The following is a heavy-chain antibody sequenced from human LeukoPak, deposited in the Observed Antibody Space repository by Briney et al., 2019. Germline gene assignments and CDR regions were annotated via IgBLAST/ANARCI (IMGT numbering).Heavy chain of an antibody. Sequence: GASVKVSCKASGYTFTSYGISWVRQAPGQGLEWMGWIGAYNGNTNYAQKLQGRVTMTTDTSTSTAYMELRSLTSDDTAVYYCARAQHYYYDSSGYYFDYWGQGTLVTVSS. V-gene: IGHV1-18*01. J-gene: IGHJ4*02. D-gene: IGHD3-22*01. CDR1: GYTFTSYG. CDR3: ARAQHYYYDSSGYYFDY. CDR2: IGAYNGNT.